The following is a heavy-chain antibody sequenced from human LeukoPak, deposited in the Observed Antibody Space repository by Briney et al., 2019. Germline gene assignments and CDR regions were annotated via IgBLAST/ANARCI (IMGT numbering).Heavy chain of an antibody. Sequence: GGSLRLSRAASGFTFSSYSMNWVRQAPGKGLEWVSSISSSSSYIYYADSVKGRFTISRDNAKNSLYLQMNSLRAEDTAVYYCARVSIFIKGPFDYWGQGTLVTVSS. D-gene: IGHD2/OR15-2a*01. CDR2: ISSSSSYI. V-gene: IGHV3-21*01. CDR3: ARVSIFIKGPFDY. J-gene: IGHJ4*02. CDR1: GFTFSSYS.